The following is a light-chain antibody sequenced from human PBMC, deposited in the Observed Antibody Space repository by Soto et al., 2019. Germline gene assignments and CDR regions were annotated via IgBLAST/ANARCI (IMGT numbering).Light chain of an antibody. J-gene: IGKJ5*01. V-gene: IGKV1-9*01. Sequence: DIQLTQSPSFLSASVGDRVTITCRASQGINNYLAWYQQKPGKAPNLLIYVASTLQSGVPSRFSGSGSGTEFNLTISSLQPEDLGTYYCQQLFSFPPTFGQGTRLEIK. CDR1: QGINNY. CDR3: QQLFSFPPT. CDR2: VAS.